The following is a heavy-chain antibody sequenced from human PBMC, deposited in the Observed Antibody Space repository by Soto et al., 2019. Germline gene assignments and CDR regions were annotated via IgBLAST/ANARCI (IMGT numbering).Heavy chain of an antibody. D-gene: IGHD3-10*01. V-gene: IGHV1-69*01. CDR3: ARDRYYGSGSSPFDAFDI. Sequence: QVQLVQSGAEVKKPGSSVKVSCKASGGTFSSYAISWVRQAPGQGLEWMGGIIPIFGTANYAQKFQGRVTITADESTSTAYMEPSSLRSEDTAVYYCARDRYYGSGSSPFDAFDIWGQGTMVTVSS. CDR1: GGTFSSYA. CDR2: IIPIFGTA. J-gene: IGHJ3*02.